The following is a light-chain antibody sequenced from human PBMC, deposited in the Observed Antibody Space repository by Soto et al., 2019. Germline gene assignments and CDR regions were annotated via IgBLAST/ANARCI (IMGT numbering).Light chain of an antibody. CDR1: STDVGAYHL. J-gene: IGLJ3*02. CDR2: ETT. Sequence: QSALTQPASVSGSPGQSITISCTGSSTDVGAYHLVSWYQRLPGKVPQLIIYETTKRPSRVSNRFSGSKSGNTASLTISGLLAEDEADYYCSSYTGSYTLMFGGGTKVTVL. CDR3: SSYTGSYTLM. V-gene: IGLV2-23*01.